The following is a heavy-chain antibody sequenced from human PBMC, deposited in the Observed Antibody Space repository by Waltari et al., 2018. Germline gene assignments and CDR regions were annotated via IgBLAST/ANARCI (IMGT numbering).Heavy chain of an antibody. Sequence: QVQLQQWGAGLLKPSETLSLTCAVYGGSFSGYYWSWIRQPPGKGLEWIGEINHSGSTNYNPSLESRVTISVDTSKNQFSLKLSSVTAADTAVYYCARGSGTTYYYYYMDVWGKGTTVTVSS. CDR2: INHSGST. CDR3: ARGSGTTYYYYYMDV. D-gene: IGHD1-7*01. J-gene: IGHJ6*03. CDR1: GGSFSGYY. V-gene: IGHV4-34*01.